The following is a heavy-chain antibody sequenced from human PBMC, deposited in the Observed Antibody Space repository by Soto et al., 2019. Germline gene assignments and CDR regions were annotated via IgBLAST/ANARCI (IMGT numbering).Heavy chain of an antibody. J-gene: IGHJ5*02. V-gene: IGHV4-34*01. Sequence: SETLSLTCAVYGGSFSGYYWSWIRQPPGKGLEWIGEINHSGSTNYNPSLKSRVTISVDTSKNQFSLKLSSVTAADTAVYYCARGRSIAVAGKYNWFDPWGQGTLVTVS. CDR2: INHSGST. CDR1: GGSFSGYY. CDR3: ARGRSIAVAGKYNWFDP. D-gene: IGHD6-19*01.